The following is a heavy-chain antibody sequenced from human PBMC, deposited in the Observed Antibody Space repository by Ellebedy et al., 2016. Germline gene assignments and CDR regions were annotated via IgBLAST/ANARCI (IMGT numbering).Heavy chain of an antibody. CDR2: IFYSGST. Sequence: SETLSLTCSVSGGSISSYDWSWIRQPPGKGLDWIGYIFYSGSTNYNPSLKSRVTISVDTSKNQFSLKLSSVTAADTAVYYCAANYGAYFDYWGQGTLVTVSS. CDR1: GGSISSYD. J-gene: IGHJ4*02. V-gene: IGHV4-59*08. D-gene: IGHD4-17*01. CDR3: AANYGAYFDY.